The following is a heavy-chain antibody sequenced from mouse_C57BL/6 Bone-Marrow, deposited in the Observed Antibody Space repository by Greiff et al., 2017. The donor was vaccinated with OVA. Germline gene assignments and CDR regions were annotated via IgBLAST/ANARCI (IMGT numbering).Heavy chain of an antibody. CDR3: ARPGQLRPSWFAY. D-gene: IGHD3-2*02. CDR1: GYTFTSYW. V-gene: IGHV1-53*01. Sequence: VQLQQPGTELVKPGASVKLSCKASGYTFTSYWMHWVKQRPGQGLEWIGNINPSNGGTNYNEKFKSKATLTVDKSSSTAYMQLSSLPSEDSAVYYCARPGQLRPSWFAYWGQGTLVTVSA. CDR2: INPSNGGT. J-gene: IGHJ3*01.